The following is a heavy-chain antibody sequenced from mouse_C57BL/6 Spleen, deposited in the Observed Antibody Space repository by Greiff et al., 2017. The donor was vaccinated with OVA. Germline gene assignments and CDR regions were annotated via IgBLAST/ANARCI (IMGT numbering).Heavy chain of an antibody. Sequence: VQLQQPGTELVKPGASVKLSCKASGYTFTSYWMHWVKQRPGQGLEWIGNINPSNGGANYNEKFKSKATLTVDKSSSTAYMQLSSLTSEDSAVYYCARSLYSNYESLFAYWGQGTLVTVSA. J-gene: IGHJ3*01. V-gene: IGHV1-53*01. D-gene: IGHD2-5*01. CDR3: ARSLYSNYESLFAY. CDR2: INPSNGGA. CDR1: GYTFTSYW.